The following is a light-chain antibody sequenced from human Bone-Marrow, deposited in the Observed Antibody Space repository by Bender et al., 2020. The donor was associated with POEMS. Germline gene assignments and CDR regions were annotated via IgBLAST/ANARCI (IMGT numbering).Light chain of an antibody. CDR3: SSHTSSNIL. Sequence: QSALAQPPSVSGSLGQSVIISCTGTSSDVGSYHRVSWFQQSPGTGPKLIIYEVTKRPSGVPDRFSGSKSDSTASLTISGLQAEDEAHYYCSSHTSSNILFGGGTMLTVL. CDR2: EVT. V-gene: IGLV2-18*02. J-gene: IGLJ3*02. CDR1: SSDVGSYHR.